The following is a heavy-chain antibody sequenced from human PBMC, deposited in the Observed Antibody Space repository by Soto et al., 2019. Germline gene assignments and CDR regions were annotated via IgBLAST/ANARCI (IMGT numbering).Heavy chain of an antibody. CDR1: GYSFTSYW. J-gene: IGHJ6*02. CDR2: IDPSDSYT. V-gene: IGHV5-10-1*01. Sequence: PGESLKISCKGSGYSFTSYWISWVRQMPGKGLEWMGRIDPSDSYTNYSPSFQGHVTISADKSISTAYLQWSSLKASDTAMYYCARMAAAGTALNYYYYGMDVWGQGTTVTVSS. D-gene: IGHD6-13*01. CDR3: ARMAAAGTALNYYYYGMDV.